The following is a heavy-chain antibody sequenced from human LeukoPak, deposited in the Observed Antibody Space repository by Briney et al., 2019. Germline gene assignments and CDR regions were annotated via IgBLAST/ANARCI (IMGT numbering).Heavy chain of an antibody. D-gene: IGHD3-10*01. V-gene: IGHV3-23*01. Sequence: PGGSLRLSCAASGFTFDNYAMSWVRQAPGKGLEWVSGVSDGAGRTSYADSVTDRFTISRDNARRILYLQMNSLRAEDTAVYYCARDSGRFDVFDIWGQGTMVTVSS. CDR3: ARDSGRFDVFDI. J-gene: IGHJ3*02. CDR1: GFTFDNYA. CDR2: VSDGAGRT.